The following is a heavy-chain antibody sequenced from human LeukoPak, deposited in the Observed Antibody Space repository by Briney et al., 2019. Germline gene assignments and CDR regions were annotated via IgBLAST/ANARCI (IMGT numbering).Heavy chain of an antibody. V-gene: IGHV3-11*01. CDR3: ARVVGAADAFDI. Sequence: AGGSLRLSCAASGFTFSDYYMSWIRQAPGKGLEWVSYISSSGSTIYYADSVKGRFTISRDNAKNSLYLQMNTLRAEDTAVYYCARVVGAADAFDIWGQGTMVTVSS. CDR1: GFTFSDYY. CDR2: ISSSGSTI. J-gene: IGHJ3*02. D-gene: IGHD1-26*01.